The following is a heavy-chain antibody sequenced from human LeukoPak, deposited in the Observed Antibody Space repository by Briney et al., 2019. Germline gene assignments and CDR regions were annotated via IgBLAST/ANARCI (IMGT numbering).Heavy chain of an antibody. V-gene: IGHV3-21*01. J-gene: IGHJ3*02. D-gene: IGHD1-1*01. CDR1: GFTFSSYS. CDR2: ISSSSSVI. Sequence: PGGSLRLSCAASGFTFSSYSMNWVRQAPGTGLELVSSISSSSSVIFYADSVKGRFTISRDNAKNSLYLQMNSLRAEDTAVYYCARGGAGRTEDDVFDIWGQGTMVTVSS. CDR3: ARGGAGRTEDDVFDI.